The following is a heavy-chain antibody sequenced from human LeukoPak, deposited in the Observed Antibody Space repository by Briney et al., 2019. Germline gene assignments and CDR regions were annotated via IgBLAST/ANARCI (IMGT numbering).Heavy chain of an antibody. CDR2: IYYSGST. CDR3: ARRRYYDSSGFFPRAKETRGYYFDY. CDR1: GGSISSYY. D-gene: IGHD3-22*01. Sequence: SETLSLTCTVSGGSISSYYWSWIRQPPGKGLEWIGYIYYSGSTNYNPSLKSRVTISVDTSKNQFSLKLSSVTAADTAVYYCARRRYYDSSGFFPRAKETRGYYFDYWGQGTLVTVSS. J-gene: IGHJ4*02. V-gene: IGHV4-59*12.